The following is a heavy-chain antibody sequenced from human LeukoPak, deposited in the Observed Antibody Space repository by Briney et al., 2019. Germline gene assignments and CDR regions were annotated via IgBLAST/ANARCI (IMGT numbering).Heavy chain of an antibody. CDR2: ISYDGSNK. Sequence: PGGSLRLSCAASGFTFSSYGMHWVRQAPGKGLEWVAVISYDGSNKYYADSVKGRFTISRDNSKNTLYLQMNSLRAEDTAVYYCAKDLAALGRWDAFDIWGQGTMVTVSS. J-gene: IGHJ3*02. D-gene: IGHD6-6*01. CDR3: AKDLAALGRWDAFDI. V-gene: IGHV3-30*18. CDR1: GFTFSSYG.